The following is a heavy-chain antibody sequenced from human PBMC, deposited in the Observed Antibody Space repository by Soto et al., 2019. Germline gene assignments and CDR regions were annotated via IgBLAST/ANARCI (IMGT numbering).Heavy chain of an antibody. Sequence: ASVKVSCKASGYTFTSYGISWVRQAPGQGLEWMGWIDPKSGDTNYAQNFQGWVTMTRDTSINTAYMELSSLKSDETAVYYCARGRRNSAYDPGAYWGQGTLVTVSS. CDR1: GYTFTSYG. J-gene: IGHJ4*02. V-gene: IGHV1-2*04. D-gene: IGHD5-12*01. CDR2: IDPKSGDT. CDR3: ARGRRNSAYDPGAY.